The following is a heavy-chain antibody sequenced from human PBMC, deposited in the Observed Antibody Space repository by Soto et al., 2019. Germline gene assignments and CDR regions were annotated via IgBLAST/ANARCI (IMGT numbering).Heavy chain of an antibody. V-gene: IGHV4-31*03. CDR2: IFPSGST. CDR1: GGSINSGGFY. J-gene: IGHJ5*02. Sequence: PSETLSLTCTVSGGSINSGGFYWSWIRQLPEKGLEWIAYIFPSGSTSYNPSLRSRVSISADTSKNQLSLSLTSVTVADTAVYDCARVGSGDNWLDPWGQGIRVTVSS. CDR3: ARVGSGDNWLDP.